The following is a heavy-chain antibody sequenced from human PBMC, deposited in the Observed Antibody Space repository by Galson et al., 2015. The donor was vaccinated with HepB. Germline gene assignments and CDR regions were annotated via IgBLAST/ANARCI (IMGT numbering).Heavy chain of an antibody. CDR1: GFTFSSYA. J-gene: IGHJ6*03. V-gene: IGHV3-23*01. CDR3: AKGTPTIFGVVINYYMDV. CDR2: ISGSGGST. D-gene: IGHD3-3*01. Sequence: SLRLSCAASGFTFSSYAMSWVRQAPGKGLEWVSAISGSGGSTYYADSVKGRFTISRDNSKNTLYLQMNSLRAEDTAVYYCAKGTPTIFGVVINYYMDVWGKGTTVTVSS.